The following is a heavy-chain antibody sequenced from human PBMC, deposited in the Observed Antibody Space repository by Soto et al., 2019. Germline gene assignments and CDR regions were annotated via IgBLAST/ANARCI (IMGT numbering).Heavy chain of an antibody. CDR1: GFTFTNSA. J-gene: IGHJ4*02. V-gene: IGHV1-58*01. D-gene: IGHD3-9*01. CDR3: AADDMTGVL. CDR2: IGVGGGKA. Sequence: GXSVKVSYNASGFTFTNSAVQLVRHSRGQRLEGIGWIGVGGGKAGHAQEFQERGIINRGLAPSTAYMEVSSLRSEDKGVYYCAADDMTGVLWGQGTLVTVSS.